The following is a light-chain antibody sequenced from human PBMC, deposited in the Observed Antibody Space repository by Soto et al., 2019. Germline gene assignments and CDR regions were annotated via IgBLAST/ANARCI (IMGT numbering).Light chain of an antibody. J-gene: IGLJ2*01. CDR1: SSDVGGYNY. Sequence: QSALTQPASVSGSPGQSITISCTGTSSDVGGYNYVSWYQHHPGKAPKLMIYEVSNRPSGVSNRFSGSKSDNTASLTISGLQAEDEADYYCSSYTSSSNILFGGGTKLTVL. V-gene: IGLV2-14*01. CDR3: SSYTSSSNIL. CDR2: EVS.